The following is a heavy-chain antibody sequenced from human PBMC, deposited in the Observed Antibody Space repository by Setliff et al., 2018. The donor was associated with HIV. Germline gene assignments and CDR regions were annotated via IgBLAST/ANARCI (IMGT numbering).Heavy chain of an antibody. CDR3: ARQPLYNDYDWRSYYFDY. V-gene: IGHV4-38-2*02. D-gene: IGHD5-12*01. CDR2: IYHSGTT. J-gene: IGHJ4*02. Sequence: SETLSLTCTVSGYPISSGYYWGWIRQPPGKGLEWIGSIYHSGTTYYNPSLKSRVTISVDASQNQFSLKLKHVTAADTAVYYCARQPLYNDYDWRSYYFDYWGQGSLVTVSS. CDR1: GYPISSGYY.